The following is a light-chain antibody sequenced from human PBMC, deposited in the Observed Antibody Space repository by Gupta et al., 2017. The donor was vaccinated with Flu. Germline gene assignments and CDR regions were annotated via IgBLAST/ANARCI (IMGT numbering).Light chain of an antibody. CDR3: SSNAGSNNLV. CDR2: EVS. CDR1: SSDGGAYDN. V-gene: IGLV2-8*01. Sequence: TSSDGGAYDNVSWYQQHPGKAPKLMIYEVSKRPSGVPDRFSGSKSGNTSSLTVSGLQAEDESYYYCSSNAGSNNLVFGGGTKLTVL. J-gene: IGLJ2*01.